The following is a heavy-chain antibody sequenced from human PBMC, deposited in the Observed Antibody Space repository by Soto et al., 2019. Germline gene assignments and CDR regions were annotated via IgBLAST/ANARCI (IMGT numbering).Heavy chain of an antibody. CDR2: ISVYNGHT. CDR3: ARTHGYYHYMDV. V-gene: IGHV1-18*01. J-gene: IGHJ6*03. CDR1: GYAFTSYG. Sequence: ASVKVSCKAPGYAFTSYGISWVRQAPGQGLEWMGWISVYNGHTDSAQNLQGRVTMTTDISTSTAYMELRSLRSDDTAVYYCARTHGYYHYMDVWGKGTTVTVSS.